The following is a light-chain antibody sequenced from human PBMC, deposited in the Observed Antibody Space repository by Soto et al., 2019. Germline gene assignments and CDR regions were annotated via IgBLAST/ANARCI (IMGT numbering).Light chain of an antibody. CDR1: SDNY. Sequence: QSALTQPAFVSGSPGQSITISCTGTSDNYVSWYQQHPGKVPKLMIYGVTNRPSGVSDRFSGSKSGNTASLTISGLQTEDEADYYCSSYTNSRTLLFGAGTKVTVL. CDR2: GVT. CDR3: SSYTNSRTLL. V-gene: IGLV2-14*01. J-gene: IGLJ1*01.